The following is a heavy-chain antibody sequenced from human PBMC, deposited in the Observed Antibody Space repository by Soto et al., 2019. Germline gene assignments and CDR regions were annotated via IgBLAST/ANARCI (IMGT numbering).Heavy chain of an antibody. Sequence: GGSLRLSCAASGFTFSSYWMHWVRQAPGKGLVWVSRINSDGSSTSYADSVKGRFTISRDNAKNTLYLQMNSLRAEDTAVYYCARARDGYYYYGMDVWGQGTTVTVSS. J-gene: IGHJ6*02. CDR1: GFTFSSYW. V-gene: IGHV3-74*01. CDR3: ARARDGYYYYGMDV. CDR2: INSDGSST.